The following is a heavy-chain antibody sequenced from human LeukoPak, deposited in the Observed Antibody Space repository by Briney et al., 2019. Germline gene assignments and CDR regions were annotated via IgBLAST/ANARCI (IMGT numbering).Heavy chain of an antibody. CDR1: GFTFSTYG. CDR3: ARDLYGDYSIDY. CDR2: ISSSSNTI. J-gene: IGHJ4*02. Sequence: GGSLRLSCAASGFTFSTYGMNWVRQAPGKGLEWVSHISSSSNTIYYADSVKGRFTISRDNGKNSLYLQLNSLRDEDTAVYYCARDLYGDYSIDYWGQGTLVTVPS. D-gene: IGHD4-17*01. V-gene: IGHV3-48*02.